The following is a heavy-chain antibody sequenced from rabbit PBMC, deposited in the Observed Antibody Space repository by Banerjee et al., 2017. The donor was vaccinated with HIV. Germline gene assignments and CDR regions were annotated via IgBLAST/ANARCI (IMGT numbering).Heavy chain of an antibody. CDR3: ARDRYGGSSLYWAFDF. J-gene: IGHJ6*01. Sequence: QSLEESGGGQVKPGGTLTLTCKASGIDFSSGYDMFWVRQAPGKGLELIACIYTRTGTTYYANWAKGRFTISKTSSMVTLQMTSLTAADTATYFCARDRYGGSSLYWAFDFWGPGTLVTVS. V-gene: IGHV1S40*01. D-gene: IGHD8-1*01. CDR1: GIDFSSGYD. CDR2: IYTRTGTT.